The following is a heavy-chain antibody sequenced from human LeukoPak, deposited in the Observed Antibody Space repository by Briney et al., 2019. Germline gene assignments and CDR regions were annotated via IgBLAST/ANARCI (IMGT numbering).Heavy chain of an antibody. CDR1: GFTVSSNY. CDR3: ALSRYSSSSVWDF. Sequence: SGGSLRLSCAASGFTVSSNYMSWVRQAPGRGLEWVSVIYSDDTTYYADSVKGRFTISRDNSKNTLHLQMNSLRAEDMAVYYCALSRYSSSSVWDFWGQGTLVTVSS. J-gene: IGHJ4*02. D-gene: IGHD6-6*01. V-gene: IGHV3-66*01. CDR2: IYSDDTT.